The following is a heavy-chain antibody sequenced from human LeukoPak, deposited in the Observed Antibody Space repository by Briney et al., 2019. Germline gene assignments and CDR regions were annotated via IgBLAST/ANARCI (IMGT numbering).Heavy chain of an antibody. J-gene: IGHJ4*02. D-gene: IGHD3-10*01. CDR1: GDSVSSDTAA. V-gene: IGHV6-1*01. CDR2: TYYRSKWYN. Sequence: SQTLSLTCAISGDSVSSDTAAWNWIRQSPSRGLEWLGRTYYRSKWYNDYAVSVKSRITINPDTSKNQFSLQLNSVTPEDTAVYYCARAPAKYGSGSPIKYYFDYWGQGTLVTVSS. CDR3: ARAPAKYGSGSPIKYYFDY.